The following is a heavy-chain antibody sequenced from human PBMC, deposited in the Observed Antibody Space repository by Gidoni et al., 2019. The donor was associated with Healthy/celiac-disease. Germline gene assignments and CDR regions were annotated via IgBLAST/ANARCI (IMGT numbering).Heavy chain of an antibody. CDR1: GDTFSSYA. CDR2: IIPILGIA. Sequence: QVQLVQSGAEVKKPVSSVKFSCKASGDTFSSYAISWVRQAPGQGLEWMGRIIPILGIANYAQKFQGRVTITADKSTSTAYMELSSLRSEDTAVYYCARDAPGPDYYDSSGYWDYWGQGTLVTVSS. CDR3: ARDAPGPDYYDSSGYWDY. J-gene: IGHJ4*02. D-gene: IGHD3-22*01. V-gene: IGHV1-69*04.